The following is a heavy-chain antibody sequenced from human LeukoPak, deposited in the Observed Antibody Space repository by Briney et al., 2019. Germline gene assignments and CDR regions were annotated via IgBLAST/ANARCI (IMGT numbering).Heavy chain of an antibody. Sequence: GGSLRLSCAASGFTFSSYGMHWVRQAPGKGLEWVALLWYDGSKKFYTDSVKGRFTISRDNSKNTLYLQMNSLRAEDTAVYYCARDEAVMTTVLSDAFDIWGQGTMVTVSS. CDR3: ARDEAVMTTVLSDAFDI. J-gene: IGHJ3*02. V-gene: IGHV3-33*01. CDR2: LWYDGSKK. D-gene: IGHD4-17*01. CDR1: GFTFSSYG.